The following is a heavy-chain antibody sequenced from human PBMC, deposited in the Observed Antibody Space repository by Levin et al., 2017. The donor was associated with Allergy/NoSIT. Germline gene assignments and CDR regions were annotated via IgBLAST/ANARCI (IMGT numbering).Heavy chain of an antibody. CDR1: GFTFSDYE. CDR2: VNSAGDTM. J-gene: IGHJ4*02. D-gene: IGHD6-13*01. CDR3: TRDLTLPGTDLDF. V-gene: IGHV3-48*03. Sequence: GESLKISCAASGFTFSDYEMNWVRQAPGKRMEWVSFVNSAGDTMHYADSVRGRFTISRDNAKNSLYLEMNNLRADDTALYYCTRDLTLPGTDLDFWGQGILVTVSS.